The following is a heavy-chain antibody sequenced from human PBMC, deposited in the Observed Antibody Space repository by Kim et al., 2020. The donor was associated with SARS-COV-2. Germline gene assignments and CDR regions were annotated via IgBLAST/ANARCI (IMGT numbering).Heavy chain of an antibody. V-gene: IGHV3-48*04. CDR3: ARDAFTIFGVVTTDAFDI. J-gene: IGHJ3*02. D-gene: IGHD3-3*01. CDR2: ISSSSSTI. Sequence: GGSLRLSCAASGFTFSSYSMNWVRQAPGKGLEWVSYISSSSSTIYYADSVKGRFTISRDNAKNSLYLQMNSLRAEDTAVYYCARDAFTIFGVVTTDAFDIWGQGTMVTVSS. CDR1: GFTFSSYS.